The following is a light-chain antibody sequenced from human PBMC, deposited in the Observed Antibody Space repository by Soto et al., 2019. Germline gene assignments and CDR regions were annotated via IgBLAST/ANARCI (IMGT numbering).Light chain of an antibody. J-gene: IGKJ2*01. V-gene: IGKV3-20*01. CDR1: QNIRTND. Sequence: IVLTQSPGPLSLSPGERATLSCRASQNIRTNDLAWYQQKPGQAPRILIYAASNRATGIPDRFSGGRSGTDFILTISRLEPEDFAVYYCQVYGGSPPYTFGQGTKLEI. CDR3: QVYGGSPPYT. CDR2: AAS.